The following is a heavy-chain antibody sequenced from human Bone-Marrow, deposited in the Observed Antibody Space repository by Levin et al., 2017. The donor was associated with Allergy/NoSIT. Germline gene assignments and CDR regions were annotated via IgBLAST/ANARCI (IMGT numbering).Heavy chain of an antibody. J-gene: IGHJ4*02. CDR1: GFTFNDYT. V-gene: IGHV3-43*01. D-gene: IGHD6-19*01. Sequence: GESLKISCAASGFTFNDYTMHWVRQAPQRGLEWVSLISWDASTTYYADSVRGRFTISRDNSKNALYLQMNSLTTEDTALYYCAKALSPRIAVTGNIEYWGQGNLVTV. CDR3: AKALSPRIAVTGNIEY. CDR2: ISWDASTT.